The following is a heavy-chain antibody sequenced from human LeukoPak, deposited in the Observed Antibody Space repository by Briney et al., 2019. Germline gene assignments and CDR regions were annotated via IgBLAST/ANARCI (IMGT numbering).Heavy chain of an antibody. CDR1: GFTFSNYG. Sequence: AGGSLRLSCAASGFTFSNYGMSWVRQAPGKGLEWVSAISGSGGSTYYADSLKGRFTISRDNSKKTLYLQMNSLRAEDTAVYYCAKGLWDILVVPDAPFDYWGQGTLVTVSS. D-gene: IGHD2-2*01. CDR3: AKGLWDILVVPDAPFDY. J-gene: IGHJ4*02. CDR2: ISGSGGST. V-gene: IGHV3-23*01.